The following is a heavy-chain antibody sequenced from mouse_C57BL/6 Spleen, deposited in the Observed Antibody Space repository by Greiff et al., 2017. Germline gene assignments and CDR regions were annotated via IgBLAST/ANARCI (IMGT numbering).Heavy chain of an antibody. D-gene: IGHD2-4*01. Sequence: LVESGAELARPGASVKMSCKASGYTFTSYTMHWVQQRPGQGLEWIGYINPSSGYTKYNQKFKDKATLTADKSSSTAYMQLSSLTSEDSAVYYCAREGLRWYFDVWGTGTTVTVSS. CDR3: AREGLRWYFDV. CDR1: GYTFTSYT. V-gene: IGHV1-4*01. J-gene: IGHJ1*03. CDR2: INPSSGYT.